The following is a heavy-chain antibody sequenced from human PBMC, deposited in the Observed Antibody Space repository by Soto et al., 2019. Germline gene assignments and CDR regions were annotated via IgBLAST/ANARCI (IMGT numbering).Heavy chain of an antibody. J-gene: IGHJ4*02. D-gene: IGHD3-16*01. Sequence: PVGSLRLSCAASGFTFSSYAMSWVRQAPGKGLEWVSAISGSGGSTYYADSVKGRFTISRDNSKNTLYLQMNSLRAEDTAVYYCAKDLMIIPPQDYFDYWGQGTLVTVSS. CDR3: AKDLMIIPPQDYFDY. CDR1: GFTFSSYA. CDR2: ISGSGGST. V-gene: IGHV3-23*01.